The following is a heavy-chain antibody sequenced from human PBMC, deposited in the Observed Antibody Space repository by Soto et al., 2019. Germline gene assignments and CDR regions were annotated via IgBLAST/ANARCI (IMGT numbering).Heavy chain of an antibody. CDR3: ARARGFRDFPRRFDP. CDR1: GVSVGTFF. D-gene: IGHD2-21*02. Sequence: SETLSLTCTVSGVSVGTFFWSWIRQTPGGGLDVIAHSYGGYAHYSPSLQSRIRVSTDTSKNQFSLQLKSVTAADTAVYFCARARGFRDFPRRFDPWGQGILVTVSS. CDR2: SYGGYA. J-gene: IGHJ5*02. V-gene: IGHV4-59*02.